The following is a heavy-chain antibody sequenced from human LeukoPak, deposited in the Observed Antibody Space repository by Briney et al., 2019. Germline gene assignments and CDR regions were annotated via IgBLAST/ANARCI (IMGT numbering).Heavy chain of an antibody. Sequence: GGSLRLSCAASGFTFSSYSMNWVRQAPGKGLEWVSSISSSSSYIYYADSVKGRFTISRDNSKNTLYLQMNSLRAEDTAVYYCARVVPAAMNYYYYYVDVWGKGTTVTISS. CDR3: ARVVPAAMNYYYYYVDV. D-gene: IGHD2-2*01. CDR1: GFTFSSYS. CDR2: ISSSSSYI. J-gene: IGHJ6*03. V-gene: IGHV3-21*04.